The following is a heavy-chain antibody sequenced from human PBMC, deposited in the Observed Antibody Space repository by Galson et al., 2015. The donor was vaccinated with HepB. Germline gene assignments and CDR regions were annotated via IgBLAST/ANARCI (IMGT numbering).Heavy chain of an antibody. Sequence: SLRLSCAASGFTFSSYAMHWVRQAPGKGLEWVAVISYDGSNKYYADSVKGRFTISRDNSKNTLYLQMNSLRAEDTAVYYCARDGLYYYDSSGGETFDYWGQGTLVTVSS. V-gene: IGHV3-30-3*01. D-gene: IGHD3-22*01. J-gene: IGHJ4*02. CDR3: ARDGLYYYDSSGGETFDY. CDR1: GFTFSSYA. CDR2: ISYDGSNK.